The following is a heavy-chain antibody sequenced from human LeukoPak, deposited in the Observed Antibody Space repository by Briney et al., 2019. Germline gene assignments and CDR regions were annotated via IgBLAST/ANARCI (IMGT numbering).Heavy chain of an antibody. CDR2: LSEDGRDE. D-gene: IGHD3-16*01. CDR3: ARDPAWGSVDI. CDR1: GFTFGTSW. V-gene: IGHV3-7*01. J-gene: IGHJ3*02. Sequence: GGSLRLSCVASGFTFGTSWMSWVRQTPGKGLEWVALLSEDGRDERYVDSVKGRFTVSRDNAKNSVSLQLNSLRVEDTGVYYCARDPAWGSVDIWGQGSMVTVSS.